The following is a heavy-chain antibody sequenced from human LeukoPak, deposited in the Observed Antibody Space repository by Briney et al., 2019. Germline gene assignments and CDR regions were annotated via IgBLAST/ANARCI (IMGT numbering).Heavy chain of an antibody. D-gene: IGHD3-3*01. CDR2: IYYSGST. J-gene: IGHJ4*02. CDR3: ARGSSITIFGVVPYFDY. Sequence: SETLSLTCTDSGGSISSGDYYWSWIRQPPGKGLEWIGYIYYSGSTYYNPSLKSRVTISVDTSKNQFSLKLSSVTAADTAVYYCARGSSITIFGVVPYFDYWGQGTLVTVSS. CDR1: GGSISSGDYY. V-gene: IGHV4-30-4*01.